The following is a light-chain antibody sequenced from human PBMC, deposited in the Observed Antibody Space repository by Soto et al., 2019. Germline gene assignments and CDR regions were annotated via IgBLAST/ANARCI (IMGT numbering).Light chain of an antibody. V-gene: IGKV1-39*01. CDR2: AAS. CDR1: QSTSSY. CDR3: QQSYSTPPWT. J-gene: IGKJ1*01. Sequence: DIQMTQSPSSLSASVGDRVTITCRASQSTSSYLNLYQQKPGKAPKLLIYAASSLQSGAPSRFSGSGSWTDFTLTISSLQPEDFATYYCQQSYSTPPWTFGQGTKV.